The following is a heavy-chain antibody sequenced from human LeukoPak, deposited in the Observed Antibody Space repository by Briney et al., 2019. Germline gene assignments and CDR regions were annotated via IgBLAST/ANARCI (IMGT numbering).Heavy chain of an antibody. CDR2: IYTSGST. CDR1: GGSISSYY. J-gene: IGHJ5*02. CDR3: ARDKALIAAAANWFDP. Sequence: SETLSLACTVSGGSISSYYWSWIRQPAGKGLEWIGRIYTSGSTNYNPSLRSRVTMSVDTSKNQFSLKLSSVTAADTAVYYCARDKALIAAAANWFDPWGQGTLVTVSS. D-gene: IGHD6-13*01. V-gene: IGHV4-4*07.